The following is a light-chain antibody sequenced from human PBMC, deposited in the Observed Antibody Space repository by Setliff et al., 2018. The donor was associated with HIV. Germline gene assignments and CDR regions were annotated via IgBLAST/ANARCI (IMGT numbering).Light chain of an antibody. CDR1: SSDVGAYSL. Sequence: SALTQPASVSGSPGQSITISCTGTSSDVGAYSLVSWYQQHPGKAPKLMIYEVSNRPSGVSNRFSASKSGNTASLTIPGLQAEDEADYYCSSYRTGNTQVVGGGTK. J-gene: IGLJ3*02. V-gene: IGLV2-14*01. CDR2: EVS. CDR3: SSYRTGNTQV.